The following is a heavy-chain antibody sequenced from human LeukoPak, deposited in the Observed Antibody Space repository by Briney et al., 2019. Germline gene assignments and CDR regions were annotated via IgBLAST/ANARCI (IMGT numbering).Heavy chain of an antibody. J-gene: IGHJ4*02. CDR2: IYTSGST. CDR3: ARGRELLG. D-gene: IGHD1-26*01. CDR1: GGSISSSSYY. Sequence: PSETLSLTCTVSGGSISSSSYYWGWIRQPPGKGLEWIGRIYTSGSTNYNPSLKSRVTMSVDTSKNQFSLKLSSVTAADTAVYYCARGRELLGWGQGTLVTVSS. V-gene: IGHV4-61*05.